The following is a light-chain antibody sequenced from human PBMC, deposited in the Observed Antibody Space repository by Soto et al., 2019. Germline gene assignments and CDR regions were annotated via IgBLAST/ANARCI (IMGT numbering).Light chain of an antibody. CDR2: AAS. CDR1: QSISSY. Sequence: DIQMTQSPSSLSASVGDRVTITCRASQSISSYLNWYQQKPGKAPKLLIYAASSLQSGVPSRFSGSGSGTVFTLPISSLQPKDFATYYCQQSYSTPRPFGKGTKVDIK. V-gene: IGKV1-39*01. J-gene: IGKJ1*01. CDR3: QQSYSTPRP.